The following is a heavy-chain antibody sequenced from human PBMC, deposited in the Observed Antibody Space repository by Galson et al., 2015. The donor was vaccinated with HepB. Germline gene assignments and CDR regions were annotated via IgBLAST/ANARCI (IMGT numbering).Heavy chain of an antibody. CDR2: THYRSKWYN. CDR1: GDSVSSNSAA. V-gene: IGHV6-1*01. CDR3: ARDRSGSYWGYDAFDI. J-gene: IGHJ3*02. Sequence: CAISGDSVSSNSAAWNWIRQSPSRGLEWLGRTHYRSKWYNDYAVSVKSRITINPDTSKNQFSLQLNSVTPEDTAVYYCARDRSGSYWGYDAFDIWGQGTMVTVSS. D-gene: IGHD1-26*01.